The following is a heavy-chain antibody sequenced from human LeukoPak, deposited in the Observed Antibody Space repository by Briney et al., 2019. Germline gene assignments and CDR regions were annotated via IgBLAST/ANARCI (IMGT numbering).Heavy chain of an antibody. CDR3: ARGRLGIAVARGDFDY. J-gene: IGHJ4*02. Sequence: PSETLSLTCTVSGGSISNNYWSWIRQPPGKGLEWIGYIYYGGSTNYNPSLESRVTISVDTSKNQFSLKLSSVTAADTAVYYCARGRLGIAVARGDFDYWGQGTLVTVSS. V-gene: IGHV4-59*01. CDR1: GGSISNNY. CDR2: IYYGGST. D-gene: IGHD6-19*01.